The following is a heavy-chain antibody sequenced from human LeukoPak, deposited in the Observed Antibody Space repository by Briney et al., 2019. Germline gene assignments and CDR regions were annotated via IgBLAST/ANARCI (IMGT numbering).Heavy chain of an antibody. V-gene: IGHV3-7*03. D-gene: IGHD3-10*01. J-gene: IGHJ4*02. CDR1: GFTFSSYW. CDR3: AKSKYLGGSYDY. Sequence: QAGGSLRLSCVASGFTFSSYWMTWVRQAPGKGLEWVANIKTDGSQIYYVDSVRGRFTISRDNAKNSLYLQMNSLRAEGMALYYCAKSKYLGGSYDYWGQGTLVTVSS. CDR2: IKTDGSQI.